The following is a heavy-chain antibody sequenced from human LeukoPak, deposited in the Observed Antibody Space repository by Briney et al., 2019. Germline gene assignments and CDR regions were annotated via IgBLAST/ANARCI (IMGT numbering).Heavy chain of an antibody. J-gene: IGHJ4*02. D-gene: IGHD3-10*01. CDR3: ARASWGSGGLYFDY. V-gene: IGHV4-34*01. CDR1: GGSFSGYY. Sequence: SETLSLTCAVYGGSFSGYYWSWIRQPPGKGLEWIGEINHSGSTKYNPSLKSRVTISVDTSKNQFSLKLSSVTAADTAVYYCARASWGSGGLYFDYWGQGTLVTVSS. CDR2: INHSGST.